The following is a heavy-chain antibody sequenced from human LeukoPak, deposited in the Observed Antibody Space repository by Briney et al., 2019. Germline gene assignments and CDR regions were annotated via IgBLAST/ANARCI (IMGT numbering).Heavy chain of an antibody. J-gene: IGHJ6*03. CDR2: IYYSGST. D-gene: IGHD6-13*01. Sequence: SETLSLTCTVSGYSISSGYYWGWIRQPPGKGLEWIGSIYYSGSTYYNPSLKSRVTISVDTSKNQFSLKLSSVTAADTAVYYCARGVSSSWYRYYYYYYMDVWGKGTTVTVSS. V-gene: IGHV4-38-2*02. CDR3: ARGVSSSWYRYYYYYYMDV. CDR1: GYSISSGYY.